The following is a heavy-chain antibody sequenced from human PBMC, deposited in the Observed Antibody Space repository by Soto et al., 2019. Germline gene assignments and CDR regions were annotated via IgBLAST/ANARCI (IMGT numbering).Heavy chain of an antibody. CDR2: IYYSGST. CDR1: GGSISSYY. Sequence: PSETLSLTCTVSGGSISSYYWSWIRQPPGKGLEWIGYIYYSGSTNYNPSLKSRVTISVDTSKNQFSLKLSSVTAADTAVYYCARNLRYCISTSCYSYFDYWGQGTLVT. CDR3: ARNLRYCISTSCYSYFDY. D-gene: IGHD2-2*02. V-gene: IGHV4-59*01. J-gene: IGHJ4*02.